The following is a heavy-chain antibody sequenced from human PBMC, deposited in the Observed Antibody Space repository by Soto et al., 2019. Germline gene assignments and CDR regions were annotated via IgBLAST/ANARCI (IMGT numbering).Heavy chain of an antibody. D-gene: IGHD6-19*01. CDR2: IYYSGST. J-gene: IGHJ5*02. CDR3: ARASSSGWYEGWFDP. CDR1: GGSISSYY. V-gene: IGHV4-59*01. Sequence: QVQLQESGPGLVKPSETLSLTCTVSGGSISSYYWSWIRQPPGKGLEWIGYIYYSGSTNYNPSLKSRFTIEVDTSKNQFSLKLSSVTAADTAVYYCARASSSGWYEGWFDPWGQGTLVTVSS.